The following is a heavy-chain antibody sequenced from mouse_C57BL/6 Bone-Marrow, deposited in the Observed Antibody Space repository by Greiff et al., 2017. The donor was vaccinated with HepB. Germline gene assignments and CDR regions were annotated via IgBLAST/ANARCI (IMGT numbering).Heavy chain of an antibody. V-gene: IGHV5-6*01. CDR3: ARRSTVVAPC. CDR1: GFTFSSYG. D-gene: IGHD1-1*01. CDR2: ISSGGSYT. Sequence: VQLQQSGGDLVKPGGSLKLSCAASGFTFSSYGMSWVRQTPDKRLEWVATISSGGSYTYYPDSVKGRFTISRDNAKNTLYLQMSSLKSEDTAMYYCARRSTVVAPCWGQGTLVTVSA. J-gene: IGHJ3*01.